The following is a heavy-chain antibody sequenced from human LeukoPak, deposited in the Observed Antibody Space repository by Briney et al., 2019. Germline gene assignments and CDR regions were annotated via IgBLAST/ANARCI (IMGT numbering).Heavy chain of an antibody. CDR1: GYTFTSYG. D-gene: IGHD2-21*01. CDR3: ARVAVVPAPFDY. V-gene: IGHV1-18*01. J-gene: IGHJ4*02. Sequence: ASVKVSCKASGYTFTSYGISWVRQAPGQGLEWMGWISAYNGNTNYAQKLQGRVTLTTDTSTSTAYVELRSLSSDDTAVYYCARVAVVPAPFDYWGQGTLVTVSS. CDR2: ISAYNGNT.